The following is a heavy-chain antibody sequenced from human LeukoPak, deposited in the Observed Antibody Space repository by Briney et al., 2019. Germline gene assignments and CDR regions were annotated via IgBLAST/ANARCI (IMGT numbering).Heavy chain of an antibody. CDR3: ARVLLGESDPFDC. CDR1: GSTFSTFC. J-gene: IGHJ4*02. CDR2: VSKTSRTI. Sequence: GGSLRLSCVASGSTFSTFCMNWVRQAPGMGLEWLSYVSKTSRTINYADSVKGRFTISRDNAKNSLYLQMNSLRDEDTAVYYCARVLLGESDPFDCWGQGTLVTVSS. D-gene: IGHD3-10*01. V-gene: IGHV3-48*02.